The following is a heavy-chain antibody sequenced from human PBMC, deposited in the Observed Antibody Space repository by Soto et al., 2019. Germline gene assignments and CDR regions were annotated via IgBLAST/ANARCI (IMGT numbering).Heavy chain of an antibody. CDR1: GDSVSSAAKA. CDR3: ARDRPAMGADY. V-gene: IGHV4-61*08. J-gene: IGHJ4*02. D-gene: IGHD3-16*01. Sequence: QVQLQESGPGLVKPSETLSLTCNVFGDSVSSAAKAWTWVRQRPGKGLEWIADMYYSGRTEYNPALGGRASMSIEASKNQFSLRLYSVTAADTAVYYCARDRPAMGADYWSRGTLVTVSS. CDR2: MYYSGRT.